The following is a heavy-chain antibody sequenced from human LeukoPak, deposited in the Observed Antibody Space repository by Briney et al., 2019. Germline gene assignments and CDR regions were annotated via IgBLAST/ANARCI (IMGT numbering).Heavy chain of an antibody. J-gene: IGHJ4*02. D-gene: IGHD3-3*01. Sequence: PGKSLRLSCAASGFTFSSYGMHWVRQAPGKGLEWVAVISYDGSNKYYADSVKGRFTISRDNAKNSLYLQMNSLRAEDTAVYYCARDLYYDFWSGYYTGIRFDYWGQGTLVTDSS. CDR1: GFTFSSYG. CDR3: ARDLYYDFWSGYYTGIRFDY. V-gene: IGHV3-30*03. CDR2: ISYDGSNK.